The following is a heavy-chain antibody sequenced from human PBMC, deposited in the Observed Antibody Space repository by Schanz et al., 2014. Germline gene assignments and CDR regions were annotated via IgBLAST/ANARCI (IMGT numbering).Heavy chain of an antibody. CDR3: AKAGSGWSTAGYYY. CDR1: GFTFSSYA. V-gene: IGHV3-30-3*01. CDR2: MSYDGSNK. D-gene: IGHD6-19*01. J-gene: IGHJ4*02. Sequence: QGQLVESGGGVVQPGRSLRLSCAASGFTFSSYAMHWVRQAPGKGLEWVAVMSYDGSNKYYADSVKGRFTISRDNSKNTLYLQINNLRAEDTAVYYCAKAGSGWSTAGYYYWGQGTLVAVSS.